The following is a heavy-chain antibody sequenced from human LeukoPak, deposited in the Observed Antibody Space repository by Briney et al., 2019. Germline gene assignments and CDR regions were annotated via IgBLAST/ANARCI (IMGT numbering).Heavy chain of an antibody. CDR3: AREQKRLRYFDY. V-gene: IGHV4-59*01. D-gene: IGHD2-21*02. J-gene: IGHJ4*02. Sequence: PSETLSLTCTVSGGSFSIYYWSWIRQPPGKGLEWIGYIYYSGSTNYNPSLKSRVTISVDTSKNQFSLKLSSVTAADTAVYYCAREQKRLRYFDYWGQGTLVTVSS. CDR1: GGSFSIYY. CDR2: IYYSGST.